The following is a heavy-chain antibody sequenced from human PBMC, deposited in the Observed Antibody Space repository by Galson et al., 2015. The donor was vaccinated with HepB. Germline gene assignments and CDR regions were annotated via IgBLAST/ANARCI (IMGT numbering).Heavy chain of an antibody. CDR2: IIPIFGTA. CDR3: ARDRGYCSSTSCSLDY. J-gene: IGHJ4*02. Sequence: SVKVSCKASGGTFSSYAISWVRQAPGQGLEWMGGIIPIFGTANYAQKFQGRVTITADESTSTAYMELSSLRSEDTAVYYCARDRGYCSSTSCSLDYWGQGTLVTVSS. D-gene: IGHD2-2*01. CDR1: GGTFSSYA. V-gene: IGHV1-69*13.